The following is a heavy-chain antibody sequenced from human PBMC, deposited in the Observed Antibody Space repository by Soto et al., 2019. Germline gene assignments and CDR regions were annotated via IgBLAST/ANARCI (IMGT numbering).Heavy chain of an antibody. CDR1: GGSISSSSYY. CDR2: IYYSGST. J-gene: IGHJ6*03. Sequence: SETLSLTCTVSGGSISSSSYYWGWIRQPPGKGLEWIGSIYYSGSTYYNPSLKSRVTISVDTSKNKFSLKLSSVTAADTAVYYCARLEGCSGGSCHDYYYYYMDVWGKGTTVTVSS. V-gene: IGHV4-39*01. D-gene: IGHD2-15*01. CDR3: ARLEGCSGGSCHDYYYYYMDV.